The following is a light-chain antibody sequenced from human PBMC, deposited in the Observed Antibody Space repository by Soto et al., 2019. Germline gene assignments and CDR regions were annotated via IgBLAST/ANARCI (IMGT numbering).Light chain of an antibody. CDR3: QQYNSYST. J-gene: IGKJ5*01. Sequence: DIQMTQSPSTLSASVGDRDTITCRASHSISSWLAWYQQKPGKAPKLLIYDASSLESVVPSRFSGSGSGTEFTLTISSLQPDDFATYYCQQYNSYSTFGQGTDWRL. V-gene: IGKV1-5*01. CDR1: HSISSW. CDR2: DAS.